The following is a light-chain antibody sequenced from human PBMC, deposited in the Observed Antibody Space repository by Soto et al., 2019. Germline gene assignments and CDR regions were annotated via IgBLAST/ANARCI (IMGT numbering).Light chain of an antibody. CDR2: GAS. CDR1: QSVSSSY. Sequence: EIVVTQSPGIMPLSPRERATLSCRASQSVSSSYLAWYQQKPGQAPRLLIYGASSRATGIPDRFSGSGSGTDFTLTSSRLEAEDWAVYYCQQYGSAPPAYTFGQGTKLEIK. V-gene: IGKV3-20*01. J-gene: IGKJ2*01. CDR3: QQYGSAPPAYT.